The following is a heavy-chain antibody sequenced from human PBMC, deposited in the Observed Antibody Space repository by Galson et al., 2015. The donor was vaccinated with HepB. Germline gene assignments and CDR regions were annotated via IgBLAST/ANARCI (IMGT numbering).Heavy chain of an antibody. CDR2: ISSSSSTT. J-gene: IGHJ4*02. D-gene: IGHD6-19*01. Sequence: SLRLSCAASGFTFSSYAMSWVRQAPGKGLEWVSGISSSSSTTYYADSVKGRFAISRDNSKNTLYLQMNSLRAEDTAVYYCARDLRGSGWYVDYWGQGTLVTVSS. V-gene: IGHV3-23*01. CDR1: GFTFSSYA. CDR3: ARDLRGSGWYVDY.